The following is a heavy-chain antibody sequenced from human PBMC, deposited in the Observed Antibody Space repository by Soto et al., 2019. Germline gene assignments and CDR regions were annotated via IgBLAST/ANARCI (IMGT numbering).Heavy chain of an antibody. CDR1: GFTFSSYA. CDR2: ISYDGSNK. D-gene: IGHD6-19*01. CDR3: ARDGAELAVAGTGNWFDP. Sequence: PGGSLRLSCAASGFTFSSYAMHWVRQAPGKGLEWVAVISYDGSNKYYADSVKGRFTISRDNSKNTLYLQMNSLRAEDTAVYYCARDGAELAVAGTGNWFDPWGQGTLVTVSS. J-gene: IGHJ5*02. V-gene: IGHV3-30-3*01.